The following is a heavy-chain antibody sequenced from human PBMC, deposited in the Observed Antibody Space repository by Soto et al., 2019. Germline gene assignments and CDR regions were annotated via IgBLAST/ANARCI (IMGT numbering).Heavy chain of an antibody. CDR3: ARARFSQWSQDYYGLDV. Sequence: SETLSLTCGLSGSLPVGSLSTYFWTWIRQPPGKGLEWIGEINHSGSPNYSPSLRGRVTISLDTSKKQFSLNLSSVTAAGTAVYFCARARFSQWSQDYYGLDVWGQGTTVTVSS. D-gene: IGHD3-3*01. J-gene: IGHJ6*02. CDR1: GSLPVGSLSTYF. CDR2: INHSGSP. V-gene: IGHV4-34*01.